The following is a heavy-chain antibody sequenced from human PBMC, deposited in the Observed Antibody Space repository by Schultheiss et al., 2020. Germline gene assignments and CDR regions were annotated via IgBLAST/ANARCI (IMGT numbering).Heavy chain of an antibody. CDR1: GGSISSGDYY. Sequence: LRLSCTVSGGSISSGDYYWSWIRQPPGKGLEWIGYIYYSGSTYYNPSLKSRVTISVDTSKNQFSLKLSSVTAADTAVYYCARGYCSSTSCKYYYYYYMDVWGKGTTVTVSS. V-gene: IGHV4-30-4*01. CDR3: ARGYCSSTSCKYYYYYYMDV. D-gene: IGHD2-2*01. CDR2: IYYSGST. J-gene: IGHJ6*03.